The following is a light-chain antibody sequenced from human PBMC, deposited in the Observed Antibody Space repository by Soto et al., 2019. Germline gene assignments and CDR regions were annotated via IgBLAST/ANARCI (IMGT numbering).Light chain of an antibody. CDR3: QQYNNWHRT. V-gene: IGKV3-15*01. Sequence: ETVMTQSEATLSVSPGERATLSCRASQSIHTNLAWYQQKPGQPPKLLIYGASTMVTGIPTRFSGSGSGTEFTLPTSSLQSEEFSVYYCQQYNNWHRTFGQGTKVEIK. CDR1: QSIHTN. CDR2: GAS. J-gene: IGKJ1*01.